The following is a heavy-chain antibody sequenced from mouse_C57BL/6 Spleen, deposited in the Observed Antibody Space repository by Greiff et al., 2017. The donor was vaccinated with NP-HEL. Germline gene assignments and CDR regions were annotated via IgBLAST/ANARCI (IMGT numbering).Heavy chain of an antibody. J-gene: IGHJ2*01. V-gene: IGHV5-6*01. Sequence: EVQLVESGGDLVKPGGSLKLSCAASGFTFSSYGMSWVRQTPDKRLEWVATISSGGSYTYYPDSVKGRFTISRDNAKNTLYLQMSSLTSEDTAMYYCARHLSPGERDDWGQGTTLTVSS. D-gene: IGHD2-3*01. CDR2: ISSGGSYT. CDR1: GFTFSSYG. CDR3: ARHLSPGERDD.